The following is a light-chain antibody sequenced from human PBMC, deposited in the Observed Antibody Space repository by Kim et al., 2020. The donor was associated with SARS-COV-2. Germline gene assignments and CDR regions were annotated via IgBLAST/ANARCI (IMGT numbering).Light chain of an antibody. V-gene: IGLV1-40*01. CDR3: QSYDSSLSGSV. CDR2: GNS. CDR1: SSNIGAGYD. Sequence: RVTISCTGRSSNIGAGYDVHWYQQLPGTAPKLLIYGNSNRPSGVPDRFSGSKSGTSASLAITGLQAEDGADYYCQSYDSSLSGSVFGGGTKLTVL. J-gene: IGLJ3*02.